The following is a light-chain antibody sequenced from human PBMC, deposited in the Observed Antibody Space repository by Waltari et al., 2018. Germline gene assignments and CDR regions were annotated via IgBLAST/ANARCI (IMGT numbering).Light chain of an antibody. CDR1: GGSIDSSY. Sequence: FLLTQPHSVSESPGKTVTISCTRSGGSIDSSYVPWYQQRPGSAPPTVIYEDYRRPSGVPDRFSGSIDSSSNSASLTISGLRTEDEADYYCQSFDQTSEVFGGGTKVTVL. V-gene: IGLV6-57*03. CDR2: EDY. J-gene: IGLJ3*02. CDR3: QSFDQTSEV.